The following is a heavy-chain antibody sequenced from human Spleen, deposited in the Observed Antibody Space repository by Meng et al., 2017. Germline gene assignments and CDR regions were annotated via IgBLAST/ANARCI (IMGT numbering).Heavy chain of an antibody. V-gene: IGHV1-2*06. CDR1: GYNFPDYY. Sequence: ASVKVSCKPSGYNFPDYYIHWVRRAPGQGLEWMGRINPKSGDTHYAQKFQGRVTMTRDTSISTAYMELSRLRSDDTAVYYCARDQTYSSGWPDDAFDIWGQGTMVTVSS. CDR2: INPKSGDT. J-gene: IGHJ3*02. D-gene: IGHD6-19*01. CDR3: ARDQTYSSGWPDDAFDI.